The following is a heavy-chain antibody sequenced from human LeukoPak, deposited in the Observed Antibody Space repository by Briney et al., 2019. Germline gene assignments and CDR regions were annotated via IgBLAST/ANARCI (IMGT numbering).Heavy chain of an antibody. J-gene: IGHJ4*02. D-gene: IGHD3-10*01. V-gene: IGHV1-2*02. Sequence: ASLKVSSKPSRYTFTAYYMHCVRQAPGQGLEWMGWINPNSGGTNYAQKFQGRVTMTRDTSISTAYMELSRLRSDDTAVYYCARGSGSRLDYWGQGTLVTVSS. CDR1: RYTFTAYY. CDR2: INPNSGGT. CDR3: ARGSGSRLDY.